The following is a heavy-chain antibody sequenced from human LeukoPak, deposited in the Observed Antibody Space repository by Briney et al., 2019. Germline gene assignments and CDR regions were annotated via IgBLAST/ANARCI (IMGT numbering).Heavy chain of an antibody. J-gene: IGHJ5*02. Sequence: GGSLRLSCAASGFTFGTYWMSWVGQAPGKGLEWVANIREDGSETYYADSVKGRFTISRDNTKNSIYLQMNSLRPEDTALYYCAILVLWFDPWGQGTLATVSS. D-gene: IGHD1-26*01. CDR2: IREDGSET. CDR1: GFTFGTYW. V-gene: IGHV3-7*01. CDR3: AILVLWFDP.